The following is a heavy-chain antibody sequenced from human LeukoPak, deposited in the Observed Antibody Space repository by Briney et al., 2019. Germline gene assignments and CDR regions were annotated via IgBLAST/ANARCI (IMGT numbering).Heavy chain of an antibody. CDR1: GFSLSGHW. J-gene: IGHJ6*02. D-gene: IGHD2-8*02. V-gene: IGHV3-74*01. CDR3: ARDVGYAAGGLYRFGLDV. CDR2: IKSDGSDT. Sequence: GGSLRLSCVGSGFSLSGHWMYWVRQVSGKGLVWLSRIKSDGSDTTYADSVKGRFTISRDNAKNPLYLQMNSLRAEDTAVYYCARDVGYAAGGLYRFGLDVWGRGTTVTVSS.